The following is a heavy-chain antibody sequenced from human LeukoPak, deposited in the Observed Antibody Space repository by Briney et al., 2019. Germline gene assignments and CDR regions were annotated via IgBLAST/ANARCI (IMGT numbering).Heavy chain of an antibody. V-gene: IGHV4-39*07. J-gene: IGHJ5*02. CDR1: GGSISSSSYY. Sequence: SETLSLTCTVSGGSISSSSYYWGWIRQPPGKGLEWFGSIYYSGSTYYNPSLKSRVTISVDTSKNQFSLKLSSVTAADTAVYYCARDGAGLQWFVLSTNQNWFDPWGQGTLVTVSS. CDR3: ARDGAGLQWFVLSTNQNWFDP. CDR2: IYYSGST. D-gene: IGHD2-8*02.